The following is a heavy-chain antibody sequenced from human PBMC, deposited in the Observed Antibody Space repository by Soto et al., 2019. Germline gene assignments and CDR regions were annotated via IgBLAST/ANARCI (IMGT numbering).Heavy chain of an antibody. Sequence: TFSGHWMTWVLQTPGEGLQWVAAIKPDGSETFYVDSEKGRYNTSRDNARNSLFLQMDRLRAEDTAGYYCTSRPSGMTYHAVFDFWGQGTLVTVSS. CDR3: TSRPSGMTYHAVFDF. D-gene: IGHD6-6*01. CDR1: TFSGHW. CDR2: IKPDGSET. V-gene: IGHV3-7*03. J-gene: IGHJ4*02.